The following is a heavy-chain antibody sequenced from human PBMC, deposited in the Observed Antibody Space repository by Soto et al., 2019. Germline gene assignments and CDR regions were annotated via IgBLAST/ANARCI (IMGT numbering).Heavy chain of an antibody. Sequence: GGSLRLSCAASGFTFSSYGMHWVRQAPGKGLEWVAVIWYDGINKYYADSVKGRFTISRDNSKNTLYLQMNSLRAEDTAVYYCAREPYGDYYYYYMDVWGKGTTVTVSS. V-gene: IGHV3-33*01. CDR1: GFTFSSYG. J-gene: IGHJ6*03. CDR3: AREPYGDYYYYYMDV. D-gene: IGHD4-17*01. CDR2: IWYDGINK.